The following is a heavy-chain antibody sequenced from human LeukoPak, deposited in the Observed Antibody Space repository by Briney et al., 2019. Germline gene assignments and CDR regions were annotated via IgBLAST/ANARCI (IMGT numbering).Heavy chain of an antibody. D-gene: IGHD4-17*01. V-gene: IGHV3-30*18. CDR2: ISYDGNNK. CDR3: AKDQILEHDSGDYVDR. J-gene: IGHJ4*02. Sequence: GGSLRLSCVASGFTFSNYGMHWVRQAPGKGLEWVALISYDGNNKQYADSVKGRFTISRDNSKNTLYLQMNSLRTEDTAVYYCAKDQILEHDSGDYVDRSGQGTLVTVSS. CDR1: GFTFSNYG.